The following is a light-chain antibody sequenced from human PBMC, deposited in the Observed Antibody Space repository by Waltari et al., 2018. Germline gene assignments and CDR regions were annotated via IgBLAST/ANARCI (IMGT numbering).Light chain of an antibody. J-gene: IGLJ1*01. CDR1: SSDVGGYSL. CDR2: AVT. CDR3: CSYAGSTTSSVV. V-gene: IGLV2-23*02. Sequence: QSALTQPASGSGPPGQSITTSCTGSSSDVGGYSLVYWYQQHPGKAPKLMIYAVTKRPSGVSHRFSGSKSGNTASLTISGLQTEDEADYYCCSYAGSTTSSVVFGTGTKVIVL.